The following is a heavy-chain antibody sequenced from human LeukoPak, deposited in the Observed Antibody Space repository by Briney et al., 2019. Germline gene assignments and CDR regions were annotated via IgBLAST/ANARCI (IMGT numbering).Heavy chain of an antibody. J-gene: IGHJ6*03. CDR2: IYTSGST. CDR1: GGSISSYY. Sequence: SETLSLTCTVSGGSISSYYWSWIRQPAGKGLEWIGRIYTSGSTNYSPSLKSRVTISVDTSKNQFSLKLSSVTAADTAVYYCARETSYYYYYYMDVWGKGTTVTVSS. V-gene: IGHV4-4*07. CDR3: ARETSYYYYYYMDV.